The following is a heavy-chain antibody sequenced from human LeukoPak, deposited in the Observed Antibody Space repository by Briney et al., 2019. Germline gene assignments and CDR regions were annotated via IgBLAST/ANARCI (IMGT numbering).Heavy chain of an antibody. V-gene: IGHV1-24*01. CDR2: FDPEDGET. CDR1: GYTLTELS. D-gene: IGHD3-22*01. J-gene: IGHJ3*02. CDR3: ATDRLSLDYDSSGYRDAFDI. Sequence: ASVKVSCKVSGYTLTELSMHWVRQAPGKGLEWMGGFDPEDGETIYAQKFQDRVTMTEDTSTDTAYMELSSLRSEDTAVDYCATDRLSLDYDSSGYRDAFDIWGQGTMVTVSA.